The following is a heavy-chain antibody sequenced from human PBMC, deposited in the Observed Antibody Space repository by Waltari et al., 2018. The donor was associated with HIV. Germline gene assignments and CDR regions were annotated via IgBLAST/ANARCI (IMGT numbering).Heavy chain of an antibody. J-gene: IGHJ4*02. CDR2: MNPNSGNT. D-gene: IGHD4-17*01. CDR1: GYTFPSYD. CDR3: ARGPQDYPKYYFDY. V-gene: IGHV1-8*01. Sequence: QVQLVQSGAEVKKPRASVKVSFKASGYTFPSYDINWVRPATGQGLEWLGWMNPNSGNTGYAQRFQGRVTMTRNTSISTAYMELSSLRSEDTAVYFCARGPQDYPKYYFDYWGQGTLVTVSS.